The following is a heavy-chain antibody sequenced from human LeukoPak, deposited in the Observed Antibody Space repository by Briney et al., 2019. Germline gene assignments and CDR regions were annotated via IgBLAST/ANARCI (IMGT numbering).Heavy chain of an antibody. CDR2: IYYSGST. D-gene: IGHD1-14*01. Sequence: KPSETLSLTCSVSGDSIDRSIYYWAWIRQSPGKGLEWIGTIYYSGSTNYNPSLKSRVTISVDTSKNQFSLKLSSVTAADTAVYYCARDMATTDAFDIWGQGTMVTVSS. V-gene: IGHV4-39*07. J-gene: IGHJ3*02. CDR3: ARDMATTDAFDI. CDR1: GDSIDRSIYY.